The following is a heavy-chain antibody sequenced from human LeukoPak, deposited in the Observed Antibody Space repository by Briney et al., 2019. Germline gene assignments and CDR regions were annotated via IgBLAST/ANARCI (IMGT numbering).Heavy chain of an antibody. CDR3: VRAISRSNDF. V-gene: IGHV3-64D*09. D-gene: IGHD3-3*01. CDR2: ISSSGGTT. Sequence: PGGSLRLSCSGSGFTFSSSVMHWVRQAPGKGLEYVSAISSSGGTTYYADSVRDRFTTSRDNSKNTLYLQMTSLRVEDTAVYFCVRAISRSNDFWGQGTLVTVSS. CDR1: GFTFSSSV. J-gene: IGHJ4*02.